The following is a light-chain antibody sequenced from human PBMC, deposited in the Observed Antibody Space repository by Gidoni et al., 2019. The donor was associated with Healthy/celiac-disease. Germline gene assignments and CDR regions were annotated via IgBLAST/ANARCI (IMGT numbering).Light chain of an antibody. V-gene: IGLV1-44*01. CDR1: SSNIGSNT. CDR2: SNN. CDR3: AAWDDSLNGWV. Sequence: QSVLTQPPSASGTPGQRVTISCSGRSSNIGSNTVNWYQQLPGTAPKRLIYSNNQRPSGVPDRFSGSKSGTSASLAISGLQSEDEADYYCAAWDDSLNGWVFGGGTKLTGL. J-gene: IGLJ3*02.